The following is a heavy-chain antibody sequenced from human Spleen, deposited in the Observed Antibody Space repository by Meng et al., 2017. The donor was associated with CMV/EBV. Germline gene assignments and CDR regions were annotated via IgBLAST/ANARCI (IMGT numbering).Heavy chain of an antibody. Sequence: GCIFEDCGVRWGRQVPGKGLEGGAGTNWNGGNTGYAASVKGRFTIFRDNAKNSMYLQMKNLRVEDTALYYCAREPWFSTSSGGDYWGQGVLVTVSS. V-gene: IGHV3-20*03. CDR2: TNWNGGNT. D-gene: IGHD6-6*01. J-gene: IGHJ4*02. CDR3: AREPWFSTSSGGDY. CDR1: GCIFEDCG.